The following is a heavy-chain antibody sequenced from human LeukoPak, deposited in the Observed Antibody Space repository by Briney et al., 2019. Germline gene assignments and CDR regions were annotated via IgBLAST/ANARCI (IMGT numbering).Heavy chain of an antibody. D-gene: IGHD6-13*01. CDR2: ISSSSSYT. Sequence: GGSLRLSCAASGFTFSDYYMSWIRQAPGKGLEWVSCISSSSSYTNYADSVKGRFTISRDNAKNSLYLQMNSLRAEDTAVYYCARGGYSSSPDYWGQGTLVTVSS. V-gene: IGHV3-11*06. CDR3: ARGGYSSSPDY. CDR1: GFTFSDYY. J-gene: IGHJ4*02.